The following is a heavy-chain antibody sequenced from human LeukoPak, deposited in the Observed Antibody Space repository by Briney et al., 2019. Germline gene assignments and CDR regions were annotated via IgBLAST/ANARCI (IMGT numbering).Heavy chain of an antibody. Sequence: SETLSLTCTVSGVSISSYYWSWIRQPPGKGLEWIGYIYFSGNTNYSPSLKSRVTISLDTSENQFSLKLSSVTAADTAVYYCARALPPYYYVMDVWGQGTTVTVSS. CDR2: IYFSGNT. D-gene: IGHD3-10*01. CDR1: GVSISSYY. J-gene: IGHJ6*02. V-gene: IGHV4-59*01. CDR3: ARALPPYYYVMDV.